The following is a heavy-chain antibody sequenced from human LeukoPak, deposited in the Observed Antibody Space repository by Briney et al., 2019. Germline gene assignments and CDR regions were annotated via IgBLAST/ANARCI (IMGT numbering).Heavy chain of an antibody. J-gene: IGHJ4*02. CDR3: AKDLSGSSSSSGY. V-gene: IGHV3-23*01. Sequence: GGSLRLSCAASGFTFSSYAMSWVRQAPGKGPEWVSAISGSGGSTYYADSVKGRFTISRDNSKNTLYLQMNSLRAEDTAVYYCAKDLSGSSSSSGYWGQGTLVTVSS. D-gene: IGHD6-6*01. CDR1: GFTFSSYA. CDR2: ISGSGGST.